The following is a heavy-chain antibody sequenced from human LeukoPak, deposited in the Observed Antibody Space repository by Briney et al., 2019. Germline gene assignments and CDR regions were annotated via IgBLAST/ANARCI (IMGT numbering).Heavy chain of an antibody. D-gene: IGHD4-17*01. J-gene: IGHJ5*02. V-gene: IGHV1-3*03. CDR2: INAGNGNT. Sequence: GASVKVSCKASGYTFTSYAMHWVRQAPGQRLEWMGWINAGNGNTKYSQEFQGRVTITRDTSASTAYMELSSLRSEDMAVYYCARAGGDYDPNWFDPWGQGTLVTVSS. CDR1: GYTFTSYA. CDR3: ARAGGDYDPNWFDP.